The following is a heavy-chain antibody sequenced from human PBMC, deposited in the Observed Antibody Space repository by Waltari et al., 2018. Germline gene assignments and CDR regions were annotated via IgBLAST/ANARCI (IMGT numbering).Heavy chain of an antibody. CDR1: GFTLRTYW. J-gene: IGHJ4*02. Sequence: EVQLVESGGGLAHPGGSLPLPCVAPGFTLRTYWMTWVRQATGKCLEWVATMNKDGSERYYVDSVRGRFIISKDDAKNSLSLEMNILAVEDTAIYYCARDSPDKHWKFFGNDHWGQGTLVNVSP. CDR3: ARDSPDKHWKFFGNDH. V-gene: IGHV3-7*01. CDR2: MNKDGSER. D-gene: IGHD1-1*01.